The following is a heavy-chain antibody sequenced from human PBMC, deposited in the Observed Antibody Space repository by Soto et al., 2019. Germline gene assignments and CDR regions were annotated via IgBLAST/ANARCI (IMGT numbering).Heavy chain of an antibody. V-gene: IGHV3-49*03. Sequence: LRLSCTGSGLTFGDYAMSWSRQAPGKGLEWVGVIRSKAYGETTDYAASVKGRFTILRDDSKSIAYLQMNSLQSEDTGVYYCTRYTYASRYSYYGMDVWGHGTTVTVSS. CDR1: GLTFGDYA. CDR3: TRYTYASRYSYYGMDV. J-gene: IGHJ6*02. D-gene: IGHD6-13*01. CDR2: IRSKAYGETT.